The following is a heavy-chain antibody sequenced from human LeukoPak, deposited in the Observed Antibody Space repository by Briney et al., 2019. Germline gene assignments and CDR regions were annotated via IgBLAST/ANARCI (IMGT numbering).Heavy chain of an antibody. D-gene: IGHD6-19*01. Sequence: PGGSLRLSCAASGFTFRSYAIYWVRQAPGKGLGWVSGISGSGGDTYFADSVKGRFTISRDNSKNTVFLQMDSLRAEDTAVNYCAKTTAGYGSGRYPGWPIDYWGQGTLVTVSS. J-gene: IGHJ4*02. CDR2: ISGSGGDT. V-gene: IGHV3-23*01. CDR3: AKTTAGYGSGRYPGWPIDY. CDR1: GFTFRSYA.